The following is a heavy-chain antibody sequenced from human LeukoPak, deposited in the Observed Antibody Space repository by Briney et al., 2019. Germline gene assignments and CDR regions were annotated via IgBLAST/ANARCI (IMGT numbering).Heavy chain of an antibody. D-gene: IGHD3-22*01. J-gene: IGHJ6*02. V-gene: IGHV5-51*01. Sequence: GESLKISCKGSGYSFTSYWIGWVRQLPGKGLEWMGIIYPGDSDTRYSPSSQGQVTISADKSISTAYLQWSSLKASDTAMYYCARRDSSGYPYYYYYNMDVWGQGTTVTVSS. CDR2: IYPGDSDT. CDR1: GYSFTSYW. CDR3: ARRDSSGYPYYYYYNMDV.